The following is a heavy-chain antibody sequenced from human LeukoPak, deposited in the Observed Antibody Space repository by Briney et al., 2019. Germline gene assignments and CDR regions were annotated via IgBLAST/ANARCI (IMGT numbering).Heavy chain of an antibody. J-gene: IGHJ4*02. Sequence: PSQTLSLTCTVSGGSLSSGDYYWSWIRQPPGKGLEWIGYIYYSGSTYYNPSLKSRVTISVDTSKNQFSLKLSSVTAADTAVYYCARGYRSSSWSKETYFDYWGQGTLVTVSS. CDR2: IYYSGST. D-gene: IGHD6-13*01. CDR1: GGSLSSGDYY. V-gene: IGHV4-30-4*01. CDR3: ARGYRSSSWSKETYFDY.